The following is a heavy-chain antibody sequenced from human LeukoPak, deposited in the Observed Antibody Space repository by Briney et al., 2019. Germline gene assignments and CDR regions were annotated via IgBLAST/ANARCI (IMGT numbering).Heavy chain of an antibody. CDR2: IYWDDIE. CDR3: ARRYCRGSNCYSTFDY. J-gene: IGHJ4*02. CDR1: GFSLSTNGVG. D-gene: IGHD2-15*01. V-gene: IGHV2-5*02. Sequence: SGPTLVKPTQTLTLTCTFSGFSLSTNGVGVAWIRQPPGKALEWLAVIYWDDIERYSPSLKSRLTITKDTSKNQVVLTLTSMDPVDTATYYCARRYCRGSNCYSTFDYWGQGTLVTVSS.